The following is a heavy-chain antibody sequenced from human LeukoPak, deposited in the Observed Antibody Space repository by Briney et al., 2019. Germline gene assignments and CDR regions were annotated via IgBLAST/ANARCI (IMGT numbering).Heavy chain of an antibody. CDR1: GDSVSSNSAA. CDR3: AREEAAGTSYYYYYYMDV. Sequence: SQTLSLTCAISGDSVSSNSAAWNWIRQSPSRGLEWLGRTYYRSKWYNDYAVSVKSRITINPDTSKNQFSLQLNSVTPEDTAVYYCAREEAAGTSYYYYYYMDVWGKGTTVTISS. V-gene: IGHV6-1*01. CDR2: TYYRSKWYN. J-gene: IGHJ6*03. D-gene: IGHD6-13*01.